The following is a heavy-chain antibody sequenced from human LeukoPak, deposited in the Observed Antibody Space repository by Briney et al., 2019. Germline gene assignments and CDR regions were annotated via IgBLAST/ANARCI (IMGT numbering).Heavy chain of an antibody. CDR2: INPSGGST. V-gene: IGHV1-46*01. CDR1: GYTFTSYY. CDR3: ARGVVRYDSSGYYLYGMDV. Sequence: GASVKVSCKASGYTFTSYYMHWVRQAPGQGPEWMGIINPSGGSTSYAQKFQGRVTMTRDTSTSTVYMELSSLRSEDTAVYYCARGVVRYDSSGYYLYGMDVWGQGTTVTVSS. J-gene: IGHJ6*02. D-gene: IGHD3-22*01.